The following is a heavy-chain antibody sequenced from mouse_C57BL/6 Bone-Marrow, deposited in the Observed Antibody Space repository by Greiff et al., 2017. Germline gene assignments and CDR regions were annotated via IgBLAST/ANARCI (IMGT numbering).Heavy chain of an antibody. V-gene: IGHV14-4*01. CDR1: GFNIKDAY. CDR2: IDPENGDT. CDR3: TSLIYYDYVLFAY. Sequence: VQLKQSGAELVRPGASVKLSCTASGFNIKDAYMHWVKQRPEQGLEWIGWIDPENGDTEYASKFQGKATITADTSSNTAYLQLSSLTSEDTAVYYCTSLIYYDYVLFAYWGQGTLVTVSA. D-gene: IGHD2-4*01. J-gene: IGHJ3*01.